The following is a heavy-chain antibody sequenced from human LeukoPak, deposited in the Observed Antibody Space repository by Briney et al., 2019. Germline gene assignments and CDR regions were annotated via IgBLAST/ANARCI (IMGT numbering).Heavy chain of an antibody. J-gene: IGHJ5*02. CDR1: GYSFTSYW. CDR2: IYPGDSDT. V-gene: IGHV5-51*01. Sequence: PRESLKISCKGSGYSFTSYWLGWERQMPGKGLECMGIIYPGDSDTRYSPSFQGQVTISADKSISTAYLQWSSLKASDTAMYYCARSGYSSSSELAPWGQGTLVTVSS. CDR3: ARSGYSSSSELAP. D-gene: IGHD6-6*01.